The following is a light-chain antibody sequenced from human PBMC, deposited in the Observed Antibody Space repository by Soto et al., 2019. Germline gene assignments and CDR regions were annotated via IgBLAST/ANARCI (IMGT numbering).Light chain of an antibody. CDR2: DVS. J-gene: IGLJ3*02. CDR3: SSYTSSSTRL. V-gene: IGLV2-14*01. Sequence: QSVLTQPASVSGSPGQSITISCTGTSSDVGGYNYVSWYQQYPGKAPKVMIFDVSNRPSGVSDRFSGSKSGNTAFLTISGLQAEEEADYYCSSYTSSSTRLFGGGTKVTVL. CDR1: SSDVGGYNY.